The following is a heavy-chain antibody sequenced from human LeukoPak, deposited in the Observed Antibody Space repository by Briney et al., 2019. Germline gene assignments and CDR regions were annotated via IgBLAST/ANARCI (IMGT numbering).Heavy chain of an antibody. CDR3: ARVYYYGSGSYFAFDI. D-gene: IGHD3-10*01. J-gene: IGHJ3*02. CDR1: GFTFSSYS. V-gene: IGHV3-21*01. Sequence: GGSLRLSCAASGFTFSSYSMNWVRQAPGKGLDCVSSISSSSSYIYYADSVKGRFTISRDNAKNSLYLQMNSLRAEDTAVYYCARVYYYGSGSYFAFDIWGQGTMVTVSS. CDR2: ISSSSSYI.